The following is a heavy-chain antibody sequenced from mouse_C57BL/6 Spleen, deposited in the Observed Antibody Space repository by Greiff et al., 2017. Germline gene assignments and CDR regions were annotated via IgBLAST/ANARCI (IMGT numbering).Heavy chain of an antibody. CDR2: IYPSDSET. D-gene: IGHD2-2*01. CDR1: GYTFTSYW. Sequence: QVQLQQPGAELVRPGSSVKLSCKASGYTFTSYWMDWVKQRPGQGLEWIGNIYPSDSETHYNQKFKDKATLTVDKSSSTAYMQLSSLTSEDSAVYYCARMGGTMVRAWFAYRGQGTLVTVSA. CDR3: ARMGGTMVRAWFAY. J-gene: IGHJ3*01. V-gene: IGHV1-61*01.